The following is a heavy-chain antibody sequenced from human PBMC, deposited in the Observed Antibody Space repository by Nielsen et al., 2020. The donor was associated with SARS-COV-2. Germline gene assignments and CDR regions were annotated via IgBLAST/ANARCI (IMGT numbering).Heavy chain of an antibody. CDR2: ISHTGAA. D-gene: IGHD3-3*01. J-gene: IGHJ6*03. CDR1: GGSLTGYS. CDR3: ARGRTENYDFWSGYYYYYYYMDV. V-gene: IGHV4-34*01. Sequence: SETLSLTCVVTGGSLTGYSWTWIRQSPEKGLEWIGEISHTGAANYNPSLRSRVTISADTSKNQFSLKMISVTAADTAVYYCARGRTENYDFWSGYYYYYYYMDVWGKGTTVTVSS.